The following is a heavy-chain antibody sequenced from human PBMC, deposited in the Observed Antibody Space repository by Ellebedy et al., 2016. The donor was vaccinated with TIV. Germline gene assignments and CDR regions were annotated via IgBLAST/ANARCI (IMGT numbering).Heavy chain of an antibody. CDR2: ISYDGSNK. V-gene: IGHV3-30*18. J-gene: IGHJ4*02. D-gene: IGHD6-13*01. CDR3: AKGGYSASWYCLNY. CDR1: GLSFSNAW. Sequence: GGSLRLSCAASGLSFSNAWMIWVRQAPGKGLEWVAVISYDGSNKYYADSVKGRFTISRDNSKNTLYLQMNSLRAEDTAVYYCAKGGYSASWYCLNYWGQGTLVTVSS.